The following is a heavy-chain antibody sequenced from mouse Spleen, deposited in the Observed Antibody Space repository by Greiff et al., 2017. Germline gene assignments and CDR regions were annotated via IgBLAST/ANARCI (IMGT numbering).Heavy chain of an antibody. V-gene: IGHV1-76*01. CDR1: GYTFTDYY. D-gene: IGHD2-14*01. J-gene: IGHJ3*01. CDR2: IYPGSGNT. Sequence: VQLVESGAELVRPGASVKLSCKASGYTFTDYYINWVKQRPGQGLEWIARIYPGSGNTYYNEKFKGKATLTAEKSSSTAYMQLSSLTSEDSAVYFCARWYGGFAYWGQGTLVTVSA. CDR3: ARWYGGFAY.